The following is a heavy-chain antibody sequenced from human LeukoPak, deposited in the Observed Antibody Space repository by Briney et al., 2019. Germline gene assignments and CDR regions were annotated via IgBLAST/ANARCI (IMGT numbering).Heavy chain of an antibody. D-gene: IGHD4-11*01. CDR2: IYYSGST. CDR3: ARFYSNYGVGGWFDP. V-gene: IGHV4-59*01. CDR1: GGSISSYY. Sequence: SETLSLTCTVSGGSISSYYWSWIRQPPGKGLEWIGYIYYSGSTNYNPSLKSRVTISVDTSKNQFSLKLSSVTAADTAVYYCARFYSNYGVGGWFDPWGQGTLVTVSS. J-gene: IGHJ5*02.